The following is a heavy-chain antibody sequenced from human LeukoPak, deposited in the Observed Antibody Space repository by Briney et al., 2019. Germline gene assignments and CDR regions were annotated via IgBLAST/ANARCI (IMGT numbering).Heavy chain of an antibody. CDR1: GGSFSGYY. D-gene: IGHD3-3*01. Sequence: SETLSLTCAVYGGSFSGYYWSWIRQPPGKGLEWIGEINHSGSTNYNPSLKSRVTISVDTSKNQFSLKLSSVTAADTAVYYCARRRVTIFGVVIIPTYYMDVWGKGTTVTVSS. V-gene: IGHV4-34*01. CDR3: ARRRVTIFGVVIIPTYYMDV. J-gene: IGHJ6*03. CDR2: INHSGST.